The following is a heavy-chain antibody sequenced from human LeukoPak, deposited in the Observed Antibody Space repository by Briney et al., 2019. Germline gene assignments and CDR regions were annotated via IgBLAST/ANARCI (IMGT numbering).Heavy chain of an antibody. D-gene: IGHD2-2*01. CDR3: AKDGRYCSSTSCFVHDAFDI. Sequence: GGSLRLSCAASGFTFSSCGMHWVRQAPGKGLEWVAFIRYDGSNKYYADSVKGRFTISRDNSKNTLYLQMNSLRAEDTAVYYCAKDGRYCSSTSCFVHDAFDIWGQGTMVTVSS. J-gene: IGHJ3*02. CDR1: GFTFSSCG. V-gene: IGHV3-30*02. CDR2: IRYDGSNK.